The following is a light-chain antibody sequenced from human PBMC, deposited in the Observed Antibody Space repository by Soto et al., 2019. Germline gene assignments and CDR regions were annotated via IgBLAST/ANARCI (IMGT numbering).Light chain of an antibody. V-gene: IGLV1-44*01. CDR2: RNN. Sequence: QSALTQPPSASGTPGQRVAISCSGSSSDIGSNTVNWYQQLPGTAPKLLIHRNNQRPSGVPDRFSGSKSGTSASLAISGLQSEDEADYYCAAWDDSLNGWVFGGGTKVTVL. J-gene: IGLJ3*02. CDR1: SSDIGSNT. CDR3: AAWDDSLNGWV.